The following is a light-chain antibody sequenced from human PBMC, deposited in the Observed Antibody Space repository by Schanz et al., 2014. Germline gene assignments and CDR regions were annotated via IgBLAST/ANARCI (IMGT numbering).Light chain of an antibody. CDR2: GAS. CDR1: QSVSSSY. CDR3: QQYNDWRT. V-gene: IGKV3-15*01. Sequence: EIVLTQSPGTLSLSPGERATLSCRASQSVSSSYLAWYQQRPGRAPRLLIYGASTRATGVPARFSGSGSATEFTLTISSLQSEDFAVYYCQQYNDWRTFGQGTKVEVK. J-gene: IGKJ1*01.